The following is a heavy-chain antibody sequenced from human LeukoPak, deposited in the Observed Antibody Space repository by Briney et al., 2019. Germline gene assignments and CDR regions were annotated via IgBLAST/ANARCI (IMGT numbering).Heavy chain of an antibody. CDR1: GFSFSKYG. CDR2: IWYDGHNK. J-gene: IGHJ6*03. D-gene: IGHD3-16*01. Sequence: GGSLRLSCVACGFSFSKYGMHWVRQAPGKGLQWLAIIWYDGHNKYYADSVKGRFTISRDNSKNTLYLQMNSLRAEDTAVYYCATDQGRMSLGYYYYYMDVWGKGTTVTVSS. CDR3: ATDQGRMSLGYYYYYMDV. V-gene: IGHV3-30*02.